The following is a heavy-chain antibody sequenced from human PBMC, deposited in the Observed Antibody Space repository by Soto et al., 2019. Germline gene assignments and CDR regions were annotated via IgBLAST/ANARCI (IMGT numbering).Heavy chain of an antibody. Sequence: SETLSLTCTVSGGSISSSSYYWGWIRQPPGKGLEWIGSIYYSGSTYYNPSLKSRVTISVDTSKNQFSLKLSSVTAADTAVYYCARRYGSFFAFWARGTLDTGSS. CDR3: ARRYGSFFAF. D-gene: IGHD4-17*01. J-gene: IGHJ4*02. CDR2: IYYSGST. CDR1: GGSISSSSYY. V-gene: IGHV4-39*07.